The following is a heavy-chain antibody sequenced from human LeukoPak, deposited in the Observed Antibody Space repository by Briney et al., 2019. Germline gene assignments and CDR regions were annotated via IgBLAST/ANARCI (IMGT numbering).Heavy chain of an antibody. CDR2: IYHSGST. J-gene: IGHJ4*02. Sequence: SETLSLTCTVSGGSISSSSYYWGWIRQPPGKGLEWIGYIYHSGSTYYNPSLKSRVTISVDTSKNQFSLKLSSVTAADTAVYYCARGGGPPSDLFYDFWSGYYYEYYFDYWGQGTLVTVSS. V-gene: IGHV4-39*07. D-gene: IGHD3-3*01. CDR3: ARGGGPPSDLFYDFWSGYYYEYYFDY. CDR1: GGSISSSSYY.